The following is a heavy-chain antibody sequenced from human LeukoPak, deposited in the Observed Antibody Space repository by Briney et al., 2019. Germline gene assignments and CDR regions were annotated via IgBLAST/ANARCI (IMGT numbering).Heavy chain of an antibody. CDR1: GFTFSSYA. CDR2: ISGSGGIT. CDR3: AKNTVSGGHYQYYMDV. D-gene: IGHD5/OR15-5a*01. J-gene: IGHJ6*03. Sequence: GESLRLSCAASGFTFSSYAMSWVRQAPGKGLEWVSAISGSGGITYHADSLKGRFTISRDNSKNTVFLQLNSLRVEDTAVYYCAKNTVSGGHYQYYMDVWGKGTTVTVSS. V-gene: IGHV3-23*01.